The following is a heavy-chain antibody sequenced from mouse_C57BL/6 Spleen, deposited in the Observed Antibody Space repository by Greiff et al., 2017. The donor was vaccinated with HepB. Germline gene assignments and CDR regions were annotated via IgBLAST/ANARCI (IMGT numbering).Heavy chain of an antibody. CDR2: IDPSDSYT. J-gene: IGHJ3*01. V-gene: IGHV1-69*01. CDR3: ARGQLRLRFAY. CDR1: GYTFTSYW. Sequence: QVQLKQPGAELVMPGASVKLSCKASGYTFTSYWMHWVKQRPGQGLEWIGEIDPSDSYTNYNQKFKGKSTLTVDKSSSTAYMQLSSLTSEDSAVYYCARGQLRLRFAYWGQGTLVTVSA. D-gene: IGHD3-2*02.